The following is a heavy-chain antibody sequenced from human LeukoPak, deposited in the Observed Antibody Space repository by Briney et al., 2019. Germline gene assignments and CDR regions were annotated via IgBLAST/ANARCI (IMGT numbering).Heavy chain of an antibody. CDR3: AKDRRRYYYGSGSPYYFDY. CDR1: GFTFSSYG. CDR2: IRYDGSSK. J-gene: IGHJ4*02. D-gene: IGHD3-10*01. V-gene: IGHV3-30*02. Sequence: PGGSLRLSCAASGFTFSSYGMHWVRQAPGKGLEWVAFIRYDGSSKYYADSVKGRFTISRDNSKNTLYLQMNSLRAEDTAVYYCAKDRRRYYYGSGSPYYFDYWGQGTLVTVSS.